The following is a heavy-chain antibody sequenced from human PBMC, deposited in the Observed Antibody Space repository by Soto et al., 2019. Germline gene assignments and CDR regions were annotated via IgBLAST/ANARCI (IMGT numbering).Heavy chain of an antibody. V-gene: IGHV3-30-3*01. CDR1: GFTFSSYA. CDR2: ISYDGSNK. Sequence: QHGGSLRLSCAASGFTFSSYAMHWVRQAPGKGLEWVAVISYDGSNKYYADSVKGRFTISRDNSKNTLYLQMNSLRAEDTAVYYCARDPSEYCSGGSCYPVEYYYYYGMDVWGQGTTVTVSS. D-gene: IGHD2-15*01. J-gene: IGHJ6*02. CDR3: ARDPSEYCSGGSCYPVEYYYYYGMDV.